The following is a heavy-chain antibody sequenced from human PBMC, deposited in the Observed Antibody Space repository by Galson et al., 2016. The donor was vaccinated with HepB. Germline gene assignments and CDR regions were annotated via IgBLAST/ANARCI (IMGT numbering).Heavy chain of an antibody. V-gene: IGHV3-15*01. CDR1: GFTFSNAW. Sequence: SLRLSCAASGFTFSNAWMSWVRQAPGEGLEWVGRVKSKTDGGTTDYAAPVKGRFTISRDDSKNTLYLQMNSLKTEDKAVYYCTTAIGYYGMDSWGQGTTVTVSS. CDR3: TTAIGYYGMDS. CDR2: VKSKTDGGTT. J-gene: IGHJ6*02.